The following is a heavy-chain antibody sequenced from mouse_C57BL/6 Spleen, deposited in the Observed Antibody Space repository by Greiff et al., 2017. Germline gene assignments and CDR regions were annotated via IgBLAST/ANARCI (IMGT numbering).Heavy chain of an antibody. J-gene: IGHJ3*01. CDR2: IDPEDGDT. CDR1: GFNIKDYY. Sequence: VQLQQSGAELVRPGASVKLSCTASGFNIKDYYMHWVKQRPEQGLEWIGRIDPEDGDTEYAPKFQGKATMTADTSSNTAYLQLSSLTSEDAAVYYCTSYYGSSHWFAYWGQGALVTVSA. CDR3: TSYYGSSHWFAY. V-gene: IGHV14-1*01. D-gene: IGHD1-1*01.